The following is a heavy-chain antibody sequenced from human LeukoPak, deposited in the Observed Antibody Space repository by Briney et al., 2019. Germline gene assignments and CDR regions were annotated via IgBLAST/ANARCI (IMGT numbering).Heavy chain of an antibody. D-gene: IGHD5-18*01. J-gene: IGHJ6*03. CDR1: GGSISSSTYY. V-gene: IGHV4-39*07. CDR2: IYHSGST. CDR3: ARTVDTAMGFYYYYMDV. Sequence: SETLSLTCTVSGGSISSSTYYWGWIRQPPGKGLEWIGSIYHSGSTYYNPSLKSRVTISVDTSKNQFSLKLSSVTAADTAVYYCARTVDTAMGFYYYYMDVWGKGTTVTVSS.